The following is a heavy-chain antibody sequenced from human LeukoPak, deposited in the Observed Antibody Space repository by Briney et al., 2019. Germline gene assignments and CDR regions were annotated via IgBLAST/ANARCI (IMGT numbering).Heavy chain of an antibody. CDR2: ISWNSGSI. CDR3: AKGPSYGMDV. V-gene: IGHV3-9*01. Sequence: GRSLRLSCAASGFTFDDYAMHWVRQAPGKGLEWVSGISWNSGSIGYADSVKGRFTISRDNAKNSLYLQMNSLRAEDTALYYCAKGPSYGMDVWGQGTTVTVSS. J-gene: IGHJ6*02. CDR1: GFTFDDYA.